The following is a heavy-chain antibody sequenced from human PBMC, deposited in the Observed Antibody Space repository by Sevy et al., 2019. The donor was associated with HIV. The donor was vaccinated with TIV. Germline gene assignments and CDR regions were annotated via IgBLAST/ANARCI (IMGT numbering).Heavy chain of an antibody. CDR1: GFTFGDYA. V-gene: IGHV3-49*04. D-gene: IGHD3-9*01. CDR3: TRDRRYFDWLLSYFDY. Sequence: GGSLRLSCTASGFTFGDYAMSWVRQAPGKGLEWVGFIRSKAYGGTTENAASVKCRFTISRDDSKSIAYLQMNSLKTEDTAVDYCTRDRRYFDWLLSYFDYWGQGTLVTVSS. J-gene: IGHJ4*02. CDR2: IRSKAYGGTT.